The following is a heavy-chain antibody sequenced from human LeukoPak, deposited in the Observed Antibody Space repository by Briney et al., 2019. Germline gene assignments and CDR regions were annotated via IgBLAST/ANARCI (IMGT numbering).Heavy chain of an antibody. CDR3: ARAGNTRFDY. V-gene: IGHV3-30*04. CDR1: GVTFSSYA. CDR2: ISYDGSNK. D-gene: IGHD2/OR15-2a*01. J-gene: IGHJ4*02. Sequence: GGSLRLSCADSGVTFSSYAMHWVRQAPGKGLEWVAVISYDGSNKYYADSVKGRFTISRDNSKNTLYLQMNSLRAEDTAVYYCARAGNTRFDYWGQGTLVTVSS.